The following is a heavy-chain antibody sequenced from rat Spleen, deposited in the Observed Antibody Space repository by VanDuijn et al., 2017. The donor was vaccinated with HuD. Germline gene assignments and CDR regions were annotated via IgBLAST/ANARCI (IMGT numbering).Heavy chain of an antibody. J-gene: IGHJ4*01. D-gene: IGHD4-3*01. CDR2: ISSGGGDT. CDR3: ARMNSGYGVMDA. CDR1: GFTFSGFP. V-gene: IGHV5-25*01. Sequence: EVQLVESGGGLVQPGRSLKLSCAASGFTFSGFPMAWVRQAPKKGLEWVASISSGGGDTYYPDSVKDRFTISRDNAKSTLYLEMDRLRSEDTASYYCARMNSGYGVMDAWGQGVSVTVSS.